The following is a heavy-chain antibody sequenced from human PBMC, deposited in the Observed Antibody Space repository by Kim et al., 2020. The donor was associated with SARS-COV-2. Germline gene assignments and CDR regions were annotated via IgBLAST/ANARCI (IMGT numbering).Heavy chain of an antibody. CDR1: GFTFSSYW. CDR3: AREALLNDILSQLHYYGMDV. CDR2: IKQDGSEK. D-gene: IGHD3-9*01. V-gene: IGHV3-7*01. Sequence: GGSLRLSCAASGFTFSSYWMSWVRQAPGKGLEWVANIKQDGSEKYYVDSVKGRFTISRDNAKNSLYLQMNSLRAEDTAVYYCAREALLNDILSQLHYYGMDVWGQGTTVTVSS. J-gene: IGHJ6*02.